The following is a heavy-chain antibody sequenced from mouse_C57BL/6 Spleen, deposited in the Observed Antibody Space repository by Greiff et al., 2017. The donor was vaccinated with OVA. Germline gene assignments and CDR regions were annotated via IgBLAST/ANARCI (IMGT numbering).Heavy chain of an antibody. D-gene: IGHD1-1*01. Sequence: QVQLQQSGAELVRPGASVTLSCKASGYTFTDYEMHWVKQTPVHGLEWIGAIDPETGGTAYNQKFKGKAILTADKSSSTAYMELRSLTSEDSAVYYCTRWRSYYGSSLDYWGQGTTLTVSS. J-gene: IGHJ2*01. V-gene: IGHV1-15*01. CDR1: GYTFTDYE. CDR3: TRWRSYYGSSLDY. CDR2: IDPETGGT.